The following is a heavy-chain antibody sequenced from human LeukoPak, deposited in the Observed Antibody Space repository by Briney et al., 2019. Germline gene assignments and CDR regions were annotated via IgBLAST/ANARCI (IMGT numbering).Heavy chain of an antibody. D-gene: IGHD5-24*01. CDR1: EFTVSRNY. CDR3: TRDQMNY. CDR2: IFSNGDT. J-gene: IGHJ4*02. Sequence: QTGGSLRLSCTASEFTVSRNYMLWVRQAPGKGLEWVSLIFSNGDTHYADSVKGRFTISRDTSKNTVSLQMNSLRVEDTAMYYCTRDQMNYWGQGTLVTVFS. V-gene: IGHV3-53*01.